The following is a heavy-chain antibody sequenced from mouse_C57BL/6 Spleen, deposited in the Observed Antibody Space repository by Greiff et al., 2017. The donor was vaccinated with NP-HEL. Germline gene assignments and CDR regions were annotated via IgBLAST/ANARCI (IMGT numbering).Heavy chain of an antibody. D-gene: IGHD1-1*01. J-gene: IGHJ4*01. V-gene: IGHV14-2*01. CDR3: ARRADYGSSPSYAMDY. CDR2: IDPEDGET. Sequence: EVKLMESGAELVKPGASVKLSCTASGFNIKDYYMHWVKQRTEQGLEWIGRIDPEDGETKYAPKFQGKATITADTSSNTAYLQLSSLTSEDTAVYYCARRADYGSSPSYAMDYWGQGTSVTVSS. CDR1: GFNIKDYY.